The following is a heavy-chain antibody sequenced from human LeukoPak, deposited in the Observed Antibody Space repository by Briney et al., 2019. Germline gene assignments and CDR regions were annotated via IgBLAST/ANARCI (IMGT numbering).Heavy chain of an antibody. V-gene: IGHV4-34*01. D-gene: IGHD6-25*01. CDR2: INHSGST. J-gene: IGHJ6*03. Sequence: SETLSLTCAVYGGSFSGYYWSWIRQPPGKGLEWIGEINHSGSTNYNPSLKSRVTISVDTSKNQFSLKLSSVTAADTAVYYCARHRRGHRPYYYYYMDVWGKGTTVTVSS. CDR3: ARHRRGHRPYYYYYMDV. CDR1: GGSFSGYY.